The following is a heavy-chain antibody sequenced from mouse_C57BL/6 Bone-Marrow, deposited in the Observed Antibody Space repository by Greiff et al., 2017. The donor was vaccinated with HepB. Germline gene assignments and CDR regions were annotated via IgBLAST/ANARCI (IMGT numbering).Heavy chain of an antibody. Sequence: VQLQQSGAELVRPGASVTLSCKASGYTFTDYEMHWVKQTPVHGLEWIGAIDPETGGTAYNQKFKGKAILTADKSSSTAYMELRSLTSEDSAVYYCTREESTMITCFDYWGQGTTLTVSS. CDR1: GYTFTDYE. CDR3: TREESTMITCFDY. D-gene: IGHD2-4*01. J-gene: IGHJ2*01. CDR2: IDPETGGT. V-gene: IGHV1-15*01.